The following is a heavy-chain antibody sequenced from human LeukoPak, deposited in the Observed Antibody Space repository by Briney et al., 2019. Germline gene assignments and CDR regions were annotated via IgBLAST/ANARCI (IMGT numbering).Heavy chain of an antibody. V-gene: IGHV3-30-3*01. Sequence: GGSLRLSCAASGFTFSSYAMRWVRQAPGKGLEWVAVISYDGSNKYYANSVKGRFTISIDNSKNTLYLQMNSLRAEDTAVYYCARVEVATIYWFDPWGQGTLVTVSS. CDR1: GFTFSSYA. CDR2: ISYDGSNK. CDR3: ARVEVATIYWFDP. J-gene: IGHJ5*02. D-gene: IGHD5-12*01.